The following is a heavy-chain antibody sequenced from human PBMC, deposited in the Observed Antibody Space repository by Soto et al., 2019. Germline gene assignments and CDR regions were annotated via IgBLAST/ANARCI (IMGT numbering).Heavy chain of an antibody. CDR3: ARDPFYFDSSDFPAIDS. V-gene: IGHV4-34*01. CDR2: INHSGST. D-gene: IGHD3-22*01. Sequence: PSETLSLTCAVYGVSFSGYYWSWIRQPPGKGLEWIGEINHSGSTNYNPSLKSRVTISVDTSKNQFSLKLSSVTAADTAVYYCARDPFYFDSSDFPAIDSWGQGTLVTVSS. CDR1: GVSFSGYY. J-gene: IGHJ4*02.